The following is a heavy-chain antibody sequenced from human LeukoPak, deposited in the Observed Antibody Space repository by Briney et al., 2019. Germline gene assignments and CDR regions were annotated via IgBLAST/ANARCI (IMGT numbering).Heavy chain of an antibody. Sequence: SETLSLTCTVSGGSVSSYYWSWIRQPPGEGLEWIAYIYNSGSTNYNLSLKSRVTISVDTSKNQFSLKLSSVTAADTAVYYCVRDWEGFNFDIWGQGTMATVSS. V-gene: IGHV4-59*02. CDR3: VRDWEGFNFDI. J-gene: IGHJ3*02. D-gene: IGHD1-26*01. CDR2: IYNSGST. CDR1: GGSVSSYY.